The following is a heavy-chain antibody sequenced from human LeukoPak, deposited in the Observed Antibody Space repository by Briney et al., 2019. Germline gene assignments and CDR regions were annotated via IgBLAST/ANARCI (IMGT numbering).Heavy chain of an antibody. CDR2: IIPIFGTA. D-gene: IGHD3-3*02. CDR3: ARNPSTSIRYYYYYMDV. Sequence: SVKVSCKASGGTFSSYAISWVRQAPGQGLEWMGGIIPIFGTANYAQKFQGRVTITTNESTSTAYMELSSLRSEDTAVYYCARNPSTSIRYYYYYMDVWGKGTTVTVSS. J-gene: IGHJ6*03. V-gene: IGHV1-69*05. CDR1: GGTFSSYA.